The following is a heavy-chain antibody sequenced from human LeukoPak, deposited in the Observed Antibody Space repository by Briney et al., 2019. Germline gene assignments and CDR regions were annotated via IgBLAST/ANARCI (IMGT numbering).Heavy chain of an antibody. CDR3: ARDTSGSGDLDY. CDR2: ISSSNSYI. D-gene: IGHD3-3*01. Sequence: PGGSLRLSCAASGFTFSSYSMNWVRQAPGKGLEWVSSISSSNSYIYYADSVKGRFTISRDNAKNSLYLQMNSLRAEDTAVYYCARDTSGSGDLDYWGQGTLVTVSS. V-gene: IGHV3-21*01. J-gene: IGHJ4*02. CDR1: GFTFSSYS.